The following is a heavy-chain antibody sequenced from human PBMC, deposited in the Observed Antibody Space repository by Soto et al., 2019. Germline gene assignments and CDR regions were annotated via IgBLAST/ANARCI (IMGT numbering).Heavy chain of an antibody. Sequence: QITLKESGPTLVKPTQTLTLTCTFSGFSLSTSGVGVGWVRQPPGKALEWLVFIYWDDDKRYSPSRRSRLTITKDTSKNQVVLTMTNVDPVDTATYFCAHRRIGVSQWNYGDFDYWGQGTLVTVSS. CDR1: GFSLSTSGVG. J-gene: IGHJ4*02. D-gene: IGHD6-19*01. CDR2: IYWDDDK. CDR3: AHRRIGVSQWNYGDFDY. V-gene: IGHV2-5*02.